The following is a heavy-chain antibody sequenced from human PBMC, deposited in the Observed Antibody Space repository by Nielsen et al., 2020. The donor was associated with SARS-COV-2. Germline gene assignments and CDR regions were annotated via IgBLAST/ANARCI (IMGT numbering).Heavy chain of an antibody. Sequence: SLKISCAASGFTFDDYAMHWVRQAPGKGLEWVSGISWNSGSIGYADSVKGRFTISRDNAKNSLYLQMNSLRAEDTALYYCAKGASVVADPFDIWGQVTMVTVSS. CDR3: AKGASVVADPFDI. V-gene: IGHV3-9*01. CDR2: ISWNSGSI. CDR1: GFTFDDYA. D-gene: IGHD3-22*01. J-gene: IGHJ3*02.